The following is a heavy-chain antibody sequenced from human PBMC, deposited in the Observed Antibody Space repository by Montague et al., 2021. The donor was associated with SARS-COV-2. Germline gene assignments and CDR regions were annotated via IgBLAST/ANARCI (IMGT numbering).Heavy chain of an antibody. CDR2: IYYSGST. J-gene: IGHJ3*02. D-gene: IGHD5-18*01. CDR3: ARGSYGPDAFDT. V-gene: IGHV4-59*01. CDR1: GGSISSYY. Sequence: SETVSLTCTVSGGSISSYYWSWIRQPPGKGLEWIGYIYYSGSTNXNPSLKSRVTISLDTSKNQFSLKLNSVTAADTAVYYCARGSYGPDAFDTWGQGTMVTVSS.